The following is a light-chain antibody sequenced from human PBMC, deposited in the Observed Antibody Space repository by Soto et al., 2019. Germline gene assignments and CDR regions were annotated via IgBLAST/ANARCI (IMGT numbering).Light chain of an antibody. CDR1: QSVKNH. V-gene: IGKV3D-15*01. CDR2: DAS. CDR3: QEYNAWPPGT. Sequence: EIVMTQSPATLSVSSGEGVTISCRASQSVKNHLAWYQHKPGQSPRLLIYDASTRATGVPARFSAGGSGTEFTLFISSLQSEDAAVYFCQEYNAWPPGTFGQGTK. J-gene: IGKJ1*01.